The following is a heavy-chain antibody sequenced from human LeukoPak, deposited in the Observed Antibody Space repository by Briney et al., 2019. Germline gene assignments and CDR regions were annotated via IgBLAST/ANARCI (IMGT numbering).Heavy chain of an antibody. CDR2: IIPIFGTA. CDR3: ARHSSGYPDY. D-gene: IGHD3-22*01. CDR1: GYTFTGYY. V-gene: IGHV1-69*13. J-gene: IGHJ4*02. Sequence: SVKVSCKASGYTFTGYYIHWVRQAPGQGLEWMGGIIPIFGTANYAQKFQGRVTITADESTSTAYMELSSLRSEDTAVYYCARHSSGYPDYWGQGTLVTVSS.